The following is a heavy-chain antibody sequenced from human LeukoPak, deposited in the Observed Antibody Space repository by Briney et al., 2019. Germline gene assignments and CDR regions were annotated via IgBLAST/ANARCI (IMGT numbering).Heavy chain of an antibody. CDR2: IYYSGST. J-gene: IGHJ4*02. V-gene: IGHV4-31*03. CDR1: GGSITSGGYY. D-gene: IGHD4-17*01. CDR3: ARSMTSVTAWAY. Sequence: PSETLSLTCTVSGGSITSGGYYWPWIRQHPGKGLESIGFIYYSGSTYYNPSLTSRATISRDTSKNLFSLNLTSVTAADTAIYYCARSMTSVTAWAYWGQGIPVTVS.